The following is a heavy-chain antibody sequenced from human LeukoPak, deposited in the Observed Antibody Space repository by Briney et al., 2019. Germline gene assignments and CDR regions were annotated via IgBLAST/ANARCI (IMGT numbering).Heavy chain of an antibody. D-gene: IGHD3-3*01. V-gene: IGHV3-23*01. CDR1: GFTFSSYA. CDR2: ISGSGSST. Sequence: GGSLRLSCAASGFTFSSYAMSWVRQAPGKGLEWVSGISGSGSSTYYADSVKGRFTISRDNSKNTLYLQMNSLRAEDTAVYYCAREGGFYRPLDYSGQGTLVTVSS. J-gene: IGHJ4*02. CDR3: AREGGFYRPLDY.